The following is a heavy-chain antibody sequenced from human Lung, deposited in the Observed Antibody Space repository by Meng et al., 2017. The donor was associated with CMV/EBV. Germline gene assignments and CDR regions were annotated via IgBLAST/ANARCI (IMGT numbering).Heavy chain of an antibody. CDR1: GFTFRSYS. CDR2: ITSRGGYV. Sequence: GESXKISCAASGFTFRSYSMNWVRQAPGKGLEWVSSITSRGGYVYYADPVKGRFTVSRDNAKNSLWLQMNSLRAEDSAVYYCARDLLVESRNVWGQGPTVTVSS. CDR3: ARDLLVESRNV. J-gene: IGHJ6*02. D-gene: IGHD2-8*02. V-gene: IGHV3-21*06.